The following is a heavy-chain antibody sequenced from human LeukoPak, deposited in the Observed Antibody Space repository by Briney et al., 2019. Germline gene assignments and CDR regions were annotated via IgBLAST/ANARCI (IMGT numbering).Heavy chain of an antibody. CDR1: GGFFSGYY. D-gene: IGHD6-6*01. J-gene: IGHJ6*03. Sequence: PSETLSLTCAVYGGFFSGYYWSWIRQPPGKGLEWIGEINHSGSTNYNPSLKSRVTISVDTSKNQFSLKLSSVTAADTAVYYCARDRGIAARPTYYYYMDVWGKGTRVTVSS. V-gene: IGHV4-34*01. CDR3: ARDRGIAARPTYYYYMDV. CDR2: INHSGST.